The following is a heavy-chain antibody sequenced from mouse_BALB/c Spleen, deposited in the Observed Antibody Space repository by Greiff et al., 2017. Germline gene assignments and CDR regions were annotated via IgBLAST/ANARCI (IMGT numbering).Heavy chain of an antibody. CDR1: GFNFKDYY. J-gene: IGHJ3*01. Sequence: VQLQQSGAELVRSGASVKLSCTASGFNFKDYYMHWVKQRPEQGLEWIGWIDPENGDTEYAPKFQGKATMTADTSSNTAYLQLSSLTSEDTAVYDCNADGSSSWFAYWGQGTLVTVSA. CDR2: IDPENGDT. CDR3: NADGSSSWFAY. D-gene: IGHD1-1*01. V-gene: IGHV14-4*02.